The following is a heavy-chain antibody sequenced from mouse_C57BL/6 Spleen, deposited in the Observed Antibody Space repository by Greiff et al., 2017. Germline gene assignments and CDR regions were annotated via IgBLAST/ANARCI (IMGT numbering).Heavy chain of an antibody. J-gene: IGHJ2*01. Sequence: QVQLQQPGAELVKPGASVKMSCKASGYTFTSYWITWVKQRPGQGLEWIGDIYPGSGSTNYNEKFKSKATLTVDTSSSTAYMQLSSLTSEDSAVXYCAMFDYGVLYCFDYWGQGTTLTVSS. CDR3: AMFDYGVLYCFDY. D-gene: IGHD2-4*01. CDR1: GYTFTSYW. CDR2: IYPGSGST. V-gene: IGHV1-55*01.